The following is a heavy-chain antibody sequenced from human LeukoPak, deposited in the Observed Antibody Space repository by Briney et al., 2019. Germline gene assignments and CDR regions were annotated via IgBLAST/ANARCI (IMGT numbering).Heavy chain of an antibody. Sequence: ASVKVSCKASGYTFTGYYMHWVRQAPGQGLEWMGRINPNSGGTNYAQKFQGRVTMTRDTSISTAYMELSRLRSDDTAVYYCARDLAVGYYDSSGYYSGYWGQGTLVTVSS. CDR2: INPNSGGT. J-gene: IGHJ4*02. V-gene: IGHV1-2*06. D-gene: IGHD3-22*01. CDR3: ARDLAVGYYDSSGYYSGY. CDR1: GYTFTGYY.